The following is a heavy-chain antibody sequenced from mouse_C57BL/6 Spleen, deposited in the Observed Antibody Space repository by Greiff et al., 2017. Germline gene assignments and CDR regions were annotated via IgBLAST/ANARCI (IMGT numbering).Heavy chain of an antibody. V-gene: IGHV1-52*01. CDR2: IDPSDSET. CDR1: GYTFTSYW. CDR3: ARNGESLERPYYFDC. Sequence: VQLQQPGAELVRPGSSVKLSCKASGYTFTSYWMHWVKQRPIQGLEWIGNIDPSDSETHYNQKFKDKATLTVDKSSSTAYMQLSSLTSEDSAVYYCARNGESLERPYYFDCWGQGTTLTVSS. J-gene: IGHJ2*01.